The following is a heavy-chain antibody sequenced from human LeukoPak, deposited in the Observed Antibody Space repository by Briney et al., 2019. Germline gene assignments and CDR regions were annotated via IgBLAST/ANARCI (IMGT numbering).Heavy chain of an antibody. CDR2: IYYSGVT. V-gene: IGHV4-38-2*02. D-gene: IGHD1-1*01. CDR3: ARQAGTTHYYFYYMDV. CDR1: GYSISSGYY. Sequence: SETLSLTCTVSGYSISSGYYWDWIRQPPGKGLEWIGSIYYSGVTYYNSSLKSRVTISVDTSKNHFSLKLSSLTAADTAVYYCARQAGTTHYYFYYMDVWGKGTTVTISS. J-gene: IGHJ6*03.